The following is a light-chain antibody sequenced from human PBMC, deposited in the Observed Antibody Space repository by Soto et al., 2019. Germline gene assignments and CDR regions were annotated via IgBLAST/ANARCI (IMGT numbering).Light chain of an antibody. V-gene: IGLV1-40*01. CDR3: QSYDSSLSGAV. CDR2: GNS. CDR1: SFNIGAGYD. J-gene: IGLJ2*01. Sequence: QSVLTQPPSVSGAPGQRVTISCTGSSFNIGAGYDVHWYQQLPGTAPKLLIYGNSNRPSGVPDRFSGSKSGTSASLAITGLQAEDEADYYCQSYDSSLSGAVVGGGTKLTVL.